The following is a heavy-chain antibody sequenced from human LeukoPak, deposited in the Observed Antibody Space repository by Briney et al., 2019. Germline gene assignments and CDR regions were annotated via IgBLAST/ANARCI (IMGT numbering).Heavy chain of an antibody. V-gene: IGHV4-4*02. CDR3: ARGLGYCSGGSCYSGGY. D-gene: IGHD2-15*01. CDR1: GGSISSSNW. J-gene: IGHJ4*02. CDR2: IYHSGST. Sequence: PSGTLSLTCAVSGGSISSSNWWSWVRQPPGKGLEWIGEIYHSGSTNYNPSLKSRVTISVDKSKNQFSLKLSSVTAADTAVYYCARGLGYCSGGSCYSGGYWGQGTLVTVSS.